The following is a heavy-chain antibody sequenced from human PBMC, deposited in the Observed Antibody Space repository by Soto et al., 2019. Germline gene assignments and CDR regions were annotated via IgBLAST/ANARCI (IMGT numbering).Heavy chain of an antibody. CDR1: GGSFSSYA. CDR3: ARSSLTGTTSDAFDI. J-gene: IGHJ3*02. Sequence: SVKVSCKASGGSFSSYAISWVRQAPGQGLEWMGGIIPIFGTANYAQKFQGRVTITADESTSTAYMELSSLRSEDTAVYYCARSSLTGTTSDAFDIWGQGTMVTVSS. CDR2: IIPIFGTA. V-gene: IGHV1-69*13. D-gene: IGHD3-9*01.